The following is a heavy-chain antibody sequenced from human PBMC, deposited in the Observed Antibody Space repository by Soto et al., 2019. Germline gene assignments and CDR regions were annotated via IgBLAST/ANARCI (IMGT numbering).Heavy chain of an antibody. CDR3: ARDGPYYDFWSGYYPPQYYYYGMDV. CDR1: GYTFNSYG. Sequence: GASVKVSCKASGYTFNSYGISWVRQAPGQGLEWMGWISAYNGNTNYAQKLQGRVTMTTDTSTSTAYMELRSLRSDDTAVYYCARDGPYYDFWSGYYPPQYYYYGMDVWAQGTTVNVSS. J-gene: IGHJ6*02. D-gene: IGHD3-3*01. CDR2: ISAYNGNT. V-gene: IGHV1-18*01.